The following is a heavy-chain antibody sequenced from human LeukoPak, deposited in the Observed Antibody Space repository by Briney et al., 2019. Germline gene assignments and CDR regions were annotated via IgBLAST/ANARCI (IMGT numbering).Heavy chain of an antibody. CDR2: IYSGGRT. Sequence: GGSLRLSCAASGFTFSTYSMNWVRQAPGKGLEWVSIIYSGGRTYYADSVKGRFTVSRDNSKNTLYLQMNSLRAEDTAVYYCASRDYWGQGTLVTVSS. CDR1: GFTFSTYS. CDR3: ASRDY. V-gene: IGHV3-66*01. J-gene: IGHJ4*02.